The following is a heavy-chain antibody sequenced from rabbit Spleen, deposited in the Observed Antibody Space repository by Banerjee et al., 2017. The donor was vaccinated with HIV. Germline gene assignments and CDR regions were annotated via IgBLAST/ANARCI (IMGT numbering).Heavy chain of an antibody. CDR2: IDTNDGDT. CDR3: ARNYVNVFDP. CDR1: RFSFSSIDW. Sequence: EQLEESGGGLVKPGGTLTLTCTVSRFSFSSIDWICWVRQAPGKGLEWIACIDTNDGDTDYANWPKGRFTISKTSSTTVTLQMTSLTAADTATYFCARNYVNVFDPWGPGTLVTVS. J-gene: IGHJ2*01. D-gene: IGHD1-1*01. V-gene: IGHV1S45*01.